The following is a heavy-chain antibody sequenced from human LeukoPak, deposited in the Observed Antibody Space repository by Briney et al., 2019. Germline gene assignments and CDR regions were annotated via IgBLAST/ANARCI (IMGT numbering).Heavy chain of an antibody. CDR1: GFNFGDSW. CDR3: ARGPRYELLFDT. Sequence: GGSLRLSCAASGFNFGDSWMHWVRQVPGKGLVWVSRINRDGLSTSYAEAVKGRFTISRDNAKNTVYLQMDSLRVEDTAVYFCARGPRYELLFDTWGQGTLVTVSS. D-gene: IGHD2-2*01. CDR2: INRDGLST. V-gene: IGHV3-74*01. J-gene: IGHJ5*02.